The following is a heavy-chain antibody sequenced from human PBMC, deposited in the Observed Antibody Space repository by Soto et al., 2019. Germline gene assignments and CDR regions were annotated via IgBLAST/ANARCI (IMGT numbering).Heavy chain of an antibody. V-gene: IGHV1-46*01. J-gene: IGHJ6*02. D-gene: IGHD2-2*01. CDR3: AREEVPAGYYGMDV. Sequence: ASVKVSCKESGYTFTSYYMHWVRQAPGQGFEWMGIINPSGGSTSYAQKFQGRVTMTVDTSTSTAYMELSSLRSEDTALYYCAREEVPAGYYGMDVWGQGTTVTVSS. CDR2: INPSGGST. CDR1: GYTFTSYY.